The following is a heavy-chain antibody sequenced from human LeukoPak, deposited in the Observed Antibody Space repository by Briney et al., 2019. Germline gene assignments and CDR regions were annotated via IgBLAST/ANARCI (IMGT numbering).Heavy chain of an antibody. J-gene: IGHJ4*02. CDR3: AKSFYYDSSGYDY. D-gene: IGHD3-22*01. CDR1: GFTFSSYA. V-gene: IGHV3-23*01. Sequence: GGSLRLSCAASGFTFSSYAMSWVRQAPGKGLEWVSAIGGSGGSTYYADSVKGRFTISRDNSKNTLYLQMNSLRAEDTAVYYCAKSFYYDSSGYDYWGQGTLVTVSS. CDR2: IGGSGGST.